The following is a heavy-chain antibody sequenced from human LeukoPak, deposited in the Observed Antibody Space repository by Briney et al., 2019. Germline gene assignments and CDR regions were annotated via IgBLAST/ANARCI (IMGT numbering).Heavy chain of an antibody. J-gene: IGHJ4*02. D-gene: IGHD6-13*01. CDR2: ISSSSSYI. CDR1: GFTFSSYS. Sequence: GGSLRLSCAASGFTFSSYSMNWVRQAPGKGLEWVSSISSSSSYIYYADSVKGRFTISRDNAKNSLYLQMNSLRAEDTAVYYCARDHSSSWPSRLDYWGQGTLVTVSS. V-gene: IGHV3-21*01. CDR3: ARDHSSSWPSRLDY.